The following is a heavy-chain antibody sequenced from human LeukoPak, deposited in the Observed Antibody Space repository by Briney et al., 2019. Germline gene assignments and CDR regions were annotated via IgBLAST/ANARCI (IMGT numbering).Heavy chain of an antibody. D-gene: IGHD3-16*02. V-gene: IGHV3-64*01. CDR2: ISSNGGST. CDR3: ARDSRPLRLGELSSWYYFDY. Sequence: GGSLRLSCAASGFTFSSYAMHWVRQAPGKGLEYVSAISSNGGSTYCANSVKGRFTISRDNSKNTLYLQMGSLRAEDMAVYYCARDSRPLRLGELSSWYYFDYWGQGTLVTVSS. CDR1: GFTFSSYA. J-gene: IGHJ4*02.